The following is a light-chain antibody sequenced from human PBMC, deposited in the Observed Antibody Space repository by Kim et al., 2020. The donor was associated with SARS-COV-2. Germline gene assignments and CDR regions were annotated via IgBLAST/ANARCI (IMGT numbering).Light chain of an antibody. V-gene: IGLV1-51*01. J-gene: IGLJ1*01. CDR1: SSNIGNNY. CDR2: DNN. Sequence: GQKVIISCSGSSSNIGNNYVSWYQQLPGTAPKLLIYDNNKRPSGIPDRFCGSKSGTSATLGITGLQTGDEADYYCGTWDSSLSAYVFGTGTKVTVL. CDR3: GTWDSSLSAYV.